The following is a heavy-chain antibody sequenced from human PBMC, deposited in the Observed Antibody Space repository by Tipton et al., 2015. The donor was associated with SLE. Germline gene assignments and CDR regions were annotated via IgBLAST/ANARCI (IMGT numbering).Heavy chain of an antibody. CDR2: IYIGGDT. CDR1: GVTVSSNY. V-gene: IGHV3-53*05. D-gene: IGHD6-19*01. Sequence: SLRLSCTASGVTVSSNYMSWVRQAPGKGLEWVSVIYIGGDTYYADSVKGRFTISRDNSKNTLFLQMNGLRPEDTAVYYCAKDKGQAGYFDYWGQGTLVTVSS. CDR3: AKDKGQAGYFDY. J-gene: IGHJ4*02.